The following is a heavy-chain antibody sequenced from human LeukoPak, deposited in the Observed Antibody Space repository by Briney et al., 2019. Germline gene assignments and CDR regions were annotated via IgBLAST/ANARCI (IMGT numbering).Heavy chain of an antibody. Sequence: ASVKVSCKASGYTFTGYYMHWVRQAPGQGLEWMGRINPNSGGTNFAQKFQGRVTMTTDTSISTAYMELSRLRSDDTAVYYCARVGVVALDAFDIWGQGTMVTVSS. D-gene: IGHD3-22*01. CDR1: GYTFTGYY. CDR2: INPNSGGT. V-gene: IGHV1-2*06. J-gene: IGHJ3*02. CDR3: ARVGVVALDAFDI.